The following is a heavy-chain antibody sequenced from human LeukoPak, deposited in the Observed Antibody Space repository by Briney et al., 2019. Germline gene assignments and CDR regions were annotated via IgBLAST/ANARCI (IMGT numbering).Heavy chain of an antibody. V-gene: IGHV3-48*03. D-gene: IGHD1-1*01. Sequence: QPGGSLRLSCAASGFTFSSYEMNWVRQAPGKGLEWVSYISSSGSTIYYADSVKGRFTISRDNAKNSLYLQMNSLRAEDTAVYYCARGYTWNDGDRNYFDSWGQGTLVTVSS. CDR3: ARGYTWNDGDRNYFDS. J-gene: IGHJ4*02. CDR1: GFTFSSYE. CDR2: ISSSGSTI.